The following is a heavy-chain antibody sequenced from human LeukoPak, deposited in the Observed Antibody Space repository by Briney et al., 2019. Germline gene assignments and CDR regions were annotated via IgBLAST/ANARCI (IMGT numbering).Heavy chain of an antibody. D-gene: IGHD5-18*01. CDR1: GFTFSSYN. CDR2: ISSDGGST. J-gene: IGHJ6*02. CDR3: AREPDHRYSYGYYYGMDV. Sequence: GGSLRLSCAASGFTFSSYNMHWVRQAPGKGLEYVSTISSDGGSTYYANSVKGRFTISRDNSKNTLYLQMGSLRSDDTAVYYCAREPDHRYSYGYYYGMDVWGQGTTVTVSS. V-gene: IGHV3-64*01.